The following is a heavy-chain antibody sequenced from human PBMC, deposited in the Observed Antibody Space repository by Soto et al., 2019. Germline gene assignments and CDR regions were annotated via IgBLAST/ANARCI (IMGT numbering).Heavy chain of an antibody. CDR1: GGSTSSYY. Sequence: QVQLQESGPGLVKPSETLSLTCSVSGGSTSSYYWSWIRQPPGKGLEWIGYIYYSGSTDYSPSLKSRFTLSIDTSQTHVSLNLTSVTTAATAVYYCAAPPRYWGQGTLVTVSS. V-gene: IGHV4-59*01. CDR2: IYYSGST. J-gene: IGHJ4*02. CDR3: AAPPRY.